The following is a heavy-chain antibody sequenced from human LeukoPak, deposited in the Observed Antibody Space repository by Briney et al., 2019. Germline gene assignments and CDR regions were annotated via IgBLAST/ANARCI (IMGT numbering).Heavy chain of an antibody. J-gene: IGHJ5*02. D-gene: IGHD6-6*01. CDR3: AGDYGDRSSSANWFDP. CDR1: GGTFSSYA. CDR2: IIPIFGTA. V-gene: IGHV1-69*05. Sequence: ASVKVSCKASGGTFSSYAISWVRQAPGQGLEWMGGIIPIFGTANYAQKFQGRVTITTDESTSTAYMELSSLRSEDTAVYYCAGDYGDRSSSANWFDPWGQGPVVTVP.